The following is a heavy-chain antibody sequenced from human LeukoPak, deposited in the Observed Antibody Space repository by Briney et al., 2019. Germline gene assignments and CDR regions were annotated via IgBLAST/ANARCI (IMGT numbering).Heavy chain of an antibody. CDR1: GFTFSSYW. Sequence: GGSLRLSCAASGFTFSSYWMHWVRQAPGKGLVWVSRITGDGSSTIYADSVKGRFTISRDNAKNTLYLQMNSLRAEDTAVYYCARGFNYAYDHWGQGTLVTVSS. CDR3: ARGFNYAYDH. V-gene: IGHV3-74*01. D-gene: IGHD2-2*01. J-gene: IGHJ4*02. CDR2: ITGDGSST.